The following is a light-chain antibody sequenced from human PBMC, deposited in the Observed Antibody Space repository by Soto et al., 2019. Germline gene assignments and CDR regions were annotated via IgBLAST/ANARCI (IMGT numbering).Light chain of an antibody. CDR3: FSYTASSTLV. Sequence: QSALTQPASVSGSPGQSITISCTGTSSDVGCYNYVSWYQQHPDKAPKLMIYEVSNRPSGVSHRFSGSKSGNTASLTISGLQAEDDADYYCFSYTASSTLVFGGGTKLTVL. V-gene: IGLV2-14*01. J-gene: IGLJ3*02. CDR1: SSDVGCYNY. CDR2: EVS.